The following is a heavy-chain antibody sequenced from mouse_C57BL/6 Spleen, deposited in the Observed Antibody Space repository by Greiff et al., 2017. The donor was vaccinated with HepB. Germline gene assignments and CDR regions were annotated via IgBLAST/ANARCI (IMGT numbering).Heavy chain of an antibody. D-gene: IGHD2-3*01. CDR1: GFNIKDYY. Sequence: VQLQQSGAELVRPGASVKLSCTASGFNIKDYYMHWVKQRPEQGLEWIGRIDPEGGDTDYAPKFQGKATITADTSSNTAYLQLSSLTSEDTAVYYCTTDGYYAGWGQGTTLTVSS. V-gene: IGHV14-1*01. CDR3: TTDGYYAG. CDR2: IDPEGGDT. J-gene: IGHJ2*01.